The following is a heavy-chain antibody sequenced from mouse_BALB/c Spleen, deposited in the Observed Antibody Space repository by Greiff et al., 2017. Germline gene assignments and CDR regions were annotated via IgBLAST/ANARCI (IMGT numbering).Heavy chain of an antibody. CDR2: ISDGGSYT. V-gene: IGHV5-4*02. J-gene: IGHJ1*01. Sequence: EVKVVESGGGLVKPGGSLKLSCAASGFTFSDYYMYWVRQTPEKRLEWVATISDGGSYTYYPDSVKGRFTISRDNAKNNLYLQMSSLKSEDTAMYYCARGGLRGLNWYFDVWGAGTTVTVSS. CDR1: GFTFSDYY. CDR3: ARGGLRGLNWYFDV.